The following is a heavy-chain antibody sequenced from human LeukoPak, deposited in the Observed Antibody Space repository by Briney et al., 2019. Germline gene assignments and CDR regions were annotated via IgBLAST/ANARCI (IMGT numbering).Heavy chain of an antibody. Sequence: GGSLRLSCAASGLTFSRHAMTWVRQSPGKGLEWVSGITSSGGSTYYADSVKGRFTISRDNAQNSVYLQMNSLRVEDTAFYYCVKDRYDYDSGSQANWGRGILVTVSS. V-gene: IGHV3-23*01. CDR3: VKDRYDYDSGSQAN. J-gene: IGHJ4*02. D-gene: IGHD3-22*01. CDR1: GLTFSRHA. CDR2: ITSSGGST.